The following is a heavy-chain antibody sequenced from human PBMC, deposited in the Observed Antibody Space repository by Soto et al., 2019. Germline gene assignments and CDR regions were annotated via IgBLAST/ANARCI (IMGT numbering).Heavy chain of an antibody. CDR3: ARETGAFDI. CDR2: IDSGDSK. V-gene: IGHV3-66*02. D-gene: IGHD3-10*01. Sequence: GGSLRLSCAASGFTVSSNYMSWVRRVQGKGMEGVSVIDSGDSKYYADSVKGRFAISRDNSKKTLYLQMNSLRAEDTAVYYCARETGAFDIWGQGTMVTVSS. J-gene: IGHJ3*02. CDR1: GFTVSSNY.